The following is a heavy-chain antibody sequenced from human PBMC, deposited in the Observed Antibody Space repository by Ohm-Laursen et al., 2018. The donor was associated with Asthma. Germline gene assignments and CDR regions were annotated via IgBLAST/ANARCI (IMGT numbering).Heavy chain of an antibody. CDR3: ARIGPEWELPGREYSLHH. D-gene: IGHD1-26*01. Sequence: SLRLSRSASGYTLSRYSIHWVRQVPGKGLAWVESISTASTFIYYADSVRGRFTTSRDNAKNSVYLQMNSRRAEDTALYYCARIGPEWELPGREYSLHHWGQGTQVTVSS. CDR2: ISTASTFI. CDR1: GYTLSRYS. V-gene: IGHV3-21*01. J-gene: IGHJ1*01.